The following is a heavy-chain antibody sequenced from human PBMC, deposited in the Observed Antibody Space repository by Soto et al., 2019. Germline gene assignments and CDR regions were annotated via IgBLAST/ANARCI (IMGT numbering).Heavy chain of an antibody. CDR1: GFIFENFG. Sequence: EVVLLESGGGLEQPGGSLRLSCAASGFIFENFGMSWVRQAPGKGLEWISSISGSGFKKYYADSVKGRFTISRDNSKSTVYLELNNLSAEDTAVYHCAKGTDRSETYYLHDALDVWGQGTRVTVSS. D-gene: IGHD1-26*01. CDR2: ISGSGFKK. CDR3: AKGTDRSETYYLHDALDV. V-gene: IGHV3-23*01. J-gene: IGHJ3*01.